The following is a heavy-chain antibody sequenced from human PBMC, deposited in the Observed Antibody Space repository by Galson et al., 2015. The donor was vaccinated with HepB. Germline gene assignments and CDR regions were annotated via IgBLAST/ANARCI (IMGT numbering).Heavy chain of an antibody. CDR3: ASSIAVAGEEGFDY. D-gene: IGHD6-19*01. J-gene: IGHJ4*02. V-gene: IGHV4-39*01. CDR2: IYYSGST. CDR1: GGSISSSSYY. Sequence: ETLSLTCTVSGGSISSSSYYWGWIRQPPGKGLEWIGSIYYSGSTYYNPSLKSRVTISVDTSKNQFSLKLSSVTAADTAVYYCASSIAVAGEEGFDYWGQGTLVTVSS.